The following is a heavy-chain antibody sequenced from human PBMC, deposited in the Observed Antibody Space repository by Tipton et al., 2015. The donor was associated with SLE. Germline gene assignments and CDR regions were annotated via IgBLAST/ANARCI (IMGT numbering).Heavy chain of an antibody. V-gene: IGHV4-59*11. J-gene: IGHJ3*02. Sequence: LRLSCTVSGGSISSHYWSWIRQPPGKGLEWIGYIYYSGSTNYNPSLKSRVTISVDTSKNQFSLKLSSVTAADTAVYYCARDLDSGYSDDAFDIWGQGTMVTVSS. CDR1: GGSISSHY. D-gene: IGHD5-12*01. CDR2: IYYSGST. CDR3: ARDLDSGYSDDAFDI.